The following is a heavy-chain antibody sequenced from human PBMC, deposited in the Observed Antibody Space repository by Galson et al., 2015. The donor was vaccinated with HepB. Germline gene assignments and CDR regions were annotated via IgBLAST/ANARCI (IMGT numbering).Heavy chain of an antibody. D-gene: IGHD5-12*01. CDR2: INHSGST. CDR1: GGSFSGYY. V-gene: IGHV4-34*01. J-gene: IGHJ4*02. Sequence: SETLSLTCAVYGGSFSGYYWSWIRQPPGKGLEWIGEINHSGSTNYNPSLKSRVTISVDTSKNQFSLKLSSVTAADTAVYYCARLKDSGYVLDYWGQGTLVTVSS. CDR3: ARLKDSGYVLDY.